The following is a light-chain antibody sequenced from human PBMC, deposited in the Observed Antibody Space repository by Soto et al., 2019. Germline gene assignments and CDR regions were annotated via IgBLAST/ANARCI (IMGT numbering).Light chain of an antibody. CDR2: AAS. J-gene: IGKJ4*01. CDR3: QQSYSGPLT. Sequence: DIQMTQSPSSLSASVRDEVTITCRASQTIMTYLNWYQLKPGKPPRLLIYAASSLQSGVPSRFSGIGSGTDFTLSISSLQPEDFATYYCQQSYSGPLTFGGGTKVDIK. V-gene: IGKV1-39*01. CDR1: QTIMTY.